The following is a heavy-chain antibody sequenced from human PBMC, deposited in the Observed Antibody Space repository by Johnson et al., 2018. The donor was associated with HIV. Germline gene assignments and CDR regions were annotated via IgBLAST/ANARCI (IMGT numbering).Heavy chain of an antibody. D-gene: IGHD3-9*01. CDR3: ARDGRDLVTRGSFDV. Sequence: QVQLVESGGGLVKPGGSLRLSCAVSGFTFSDAWMSWVRQAPGRGLEWVAVISYDGSDKYYANSVKGRFSISRDNSKNTLSLLMNSLREEDTAVYYCARDGRDLVTRGSFDVWGQGTVVTGSS. CDR2: ISYDGSDK. J-gene: IGHJ3*01. CDR1: GFTFSDAW. V-gene: IGHV3-30*19.